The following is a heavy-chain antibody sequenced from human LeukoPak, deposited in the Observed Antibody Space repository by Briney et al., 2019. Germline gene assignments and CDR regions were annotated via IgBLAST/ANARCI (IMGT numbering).Heavy chain of an antibody. CDR2: ISAYNGNT. V-gene: IGHV1-18*01. J-gene: IGHJ5*02. CDR1: GYTFTSYG. CDR3: ARDLGDKYQLLGWFDP. Sequence: ASVKVSCTASGYTFTSYGISWVRQAPGQGLEWMGWISAYNGNTNYAQKLQGRVTMTTDTSTSTAYMELRSLRSDDTAVYYCARDLGDKYQLLGWFDPWGQGTLVTVSS. D-gene: IGHD2-2*01.